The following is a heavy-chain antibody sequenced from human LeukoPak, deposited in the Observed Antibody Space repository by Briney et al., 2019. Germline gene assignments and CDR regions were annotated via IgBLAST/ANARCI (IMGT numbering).Heavy chain of an antibody. CDR3: ATAPLGELSLKLDY. V-gene: IGHV1-24*01. D-gene: IGHD3-16*02. Sequence: ASVKVSCKVSGYTLTELSMHWVRQAPGEGLEWMGGFDPEDGETIYAQKFRGRVTMTEDTSTDTAYMVLSSLRSEDTAVYYCATAPLGELSLKLDYWGQGTLVTVSS. CDR1: GYTLTELS. CDR2: FDPEDGET. J-gene: IGHJ4*02.